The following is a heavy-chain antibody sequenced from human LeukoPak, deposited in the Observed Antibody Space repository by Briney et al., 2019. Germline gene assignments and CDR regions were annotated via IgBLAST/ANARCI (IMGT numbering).Heavy chain of an antibody. J-gene: IGHJ5*02. V-gene: IGHV4-34*01. CDR2: INHSGST. D-gene: IGHD3-9*01. CDR1: GGSFSGYY. Sequence: PSETLSLTCAVYGGSFSGYYWSWIRQPPGKGLEWIGEINHSGSTNYNPSLKSRVTISVDTSKNQFSLELSSVTAADTAVYYCAREADYDILTGSSWFDPWGRGTLVTVSS. CDR3: AREADYDILTGSSWFDP.